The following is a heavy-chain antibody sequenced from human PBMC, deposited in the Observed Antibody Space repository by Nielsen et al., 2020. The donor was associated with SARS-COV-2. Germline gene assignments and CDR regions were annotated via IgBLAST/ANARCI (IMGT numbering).Heavy chain of an antibody. V-gene: IGHV1-18*01. J-gene: IGHJ4*02. CDR1: GYTLSTYG. CDR3: ARKGFGGGTTDY. CDR2: IRVHSGDA. Sequence: SVTVSCQASGYTLSTYGITWVRQAPGQGLEWIGWIRVHSGDANYAQNLQGRVTMTTDTSTNTAYMELRSLKSDDTAVDYWARKGFGGGTTDYWGQGTLVTVSS. D-gene: IGHD1-14*01.